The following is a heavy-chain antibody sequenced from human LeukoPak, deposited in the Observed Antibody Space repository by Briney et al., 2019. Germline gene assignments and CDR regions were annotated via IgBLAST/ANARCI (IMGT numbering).Heavy chain of an antibody. CDR1: GYTFTGYY. CDR3: ARELGSYPPLAWFDP. V-gene: IGHV1-2*02. J-gene: IGHJ5*02. CDR2: INPNSGGT. Sequence: ASVKVSCKASGYTFTGYYMHWVRQAPGQGLEWMGWINPNSGGTNYAQKLQGRVTMTTDTSTSTAYMELRSLRSDDTAVYYCARELGSYPPLAWFDPWGQGTLVTVSS. D-gene: IGHD3-10*01.